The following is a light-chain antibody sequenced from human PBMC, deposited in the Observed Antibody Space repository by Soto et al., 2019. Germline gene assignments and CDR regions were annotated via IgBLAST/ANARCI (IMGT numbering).Light chain of an antibody. CDR1: QSISTG. CDR3: QQYNSYPLT. V-gene: IGKV1-5*03. J-gene: IGKJ4*01. CDR2: KAS. Sequence: DIPMTQSPSTLSASVGDRVTITCRASQSISTGLAWFKQKPGKAPNSLIQKASILESGVPSRFSGSGSGTEFTLTISSLQPDDFATYFCQQYNSYPLTFGGGTKVEIK.